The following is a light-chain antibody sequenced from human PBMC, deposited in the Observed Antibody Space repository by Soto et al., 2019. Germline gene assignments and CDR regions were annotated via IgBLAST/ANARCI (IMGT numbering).Light chain of an antibody. CDR3: QQVNVYPST. Sequence: DIHMTQSPSSLSASVVGIVTITFLASQGISSYLGWYQQKPGKAPNLLIYDASTLHSGVPSRFSGGGSGTDFTLTISSLQPEDFATYYCQQVNVYPSTFGGGTKVDIK. V-gene: IGKV1-9*01. CDR2: DAS. J-gene: IGKJ4*01. CDR1: QGISSY.